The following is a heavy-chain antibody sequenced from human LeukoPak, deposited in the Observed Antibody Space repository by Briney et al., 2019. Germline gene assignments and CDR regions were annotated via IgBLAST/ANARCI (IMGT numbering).Heavy chain of an antibody. CDR1: GGTFSSYA. Sequence: SVKVSCKASGGTFSSYAISWVRQAPGQGLEWMGRIIPILGIANYAQKFQGRVTITADESTSTAYMELSSLRSEDTAVYYCARTLYSSSWDYWGQGTLVTVSS. D-gene: IGHD6-6*01. CDR3: ARTLYSSSWDY. CDR2: IIPILGIA. J-gene: IGHJ4*02. V-gene: IGHV1-69*04.